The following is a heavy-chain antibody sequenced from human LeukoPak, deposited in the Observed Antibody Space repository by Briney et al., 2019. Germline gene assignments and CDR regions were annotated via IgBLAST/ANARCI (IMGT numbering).Heavy chain of an antibody. Sequence: SQTLSLTCSVSGDSISSGSFYWSWIRQPAGRGLEWIGRIYPSGSTNYNPSLESRVTISVDTSKNQFSLKLSSVTAADTAVYYCARDVLAAAGTFDYWGQGALVTVSS. D-gene: IGHD6-13*01. CDR2: IYPSGST. J-gene: IGHJ4*02. CDR3: ARDVLAAAGTFDY. V-gene: IGHV4-61*02. CDR1: GDSISSGSFY.